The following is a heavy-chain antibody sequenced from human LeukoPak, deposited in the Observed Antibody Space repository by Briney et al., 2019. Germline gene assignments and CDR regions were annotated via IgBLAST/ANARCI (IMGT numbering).Heavy chain of an antibody. CDR1: GFTFNNAW. J-gene: IGHJ4*02. CDR3: TTVDYYDSSGYLDY. V-gene: IGHV3-15*01. CDR2: IKSKTDGGTT. Sequence: GGSLRLSCATSGFTFNNAWMSWVRQAPGKGLEWVGRIKSKTDGGTTDYAAPVKGRFSISRDDSKDTLYLRMNSLKTEDTAVYYCTTVDYYDSSGYLDYWGQGTLVTVSS. D-gene: IGHD3-22*01.